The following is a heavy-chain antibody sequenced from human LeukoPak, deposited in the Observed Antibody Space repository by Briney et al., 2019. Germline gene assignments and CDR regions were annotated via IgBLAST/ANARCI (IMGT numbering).Heavy chain of an antibody. CDR3: ATDSSGYYYYYYYMDV. J-gene: IGHJ6*03. V-gene: IGHV1-69-2*01. D-gene: IGHD3-22*01. Sequence: ASVKISCKVSGYTFTDYYMRWVQQAPGKGLEWMGLVDPEDGETIYAEKFRGRVTITADTSTDTAYMELSSLRSEDTAVYYCATDSSGYYYYYYYMDVWGKGTTVTVSS. CDR1: GYTFTDYY. CDR2: VDPEDGET.